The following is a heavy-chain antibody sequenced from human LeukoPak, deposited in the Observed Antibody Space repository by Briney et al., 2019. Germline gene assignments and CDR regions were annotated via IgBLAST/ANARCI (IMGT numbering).Heavy chain of an antibody. J-gene: IGHJ4*02. CDR3: ARGGMVRGVITPPFDY. V-gene: IGHV3-11*05. CDR1: GFTFSDYY. CDR2: ISSSSSYT. Sequence: GGSLRLSCAASGFTFSDYYMSWIRQAPGKGLEWVSYISSSSSYTNYADSVKGRFTISRDNAKNSLYLQMNSLRAEDTAVYYCARGGMVRGVITPPFDYWGQGTLVTVSS. D-gene: IGHD3-10*01.